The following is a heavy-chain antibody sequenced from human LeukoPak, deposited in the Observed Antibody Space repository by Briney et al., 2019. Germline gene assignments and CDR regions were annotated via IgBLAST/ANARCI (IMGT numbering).Heavy chain of an antibody. D-gene: IGHD5-24*01. V-gene: IGHV3-9*01. CDR3: ARQMATILGGILDY. Sequence: PGGSLRLSCAVSGFTFDDYAMHWVRQVPGKGLEWVAGISWNSDTRGYVDSVKGRFTISRDNSKNTLYLQMNSLKTEDTALYYCARQMATILGGILDYWGQGTLVTVSS. CDR1: GFTFDDYA. CDR2: ISWNSDTR. J-gene: IGHJ4*02.